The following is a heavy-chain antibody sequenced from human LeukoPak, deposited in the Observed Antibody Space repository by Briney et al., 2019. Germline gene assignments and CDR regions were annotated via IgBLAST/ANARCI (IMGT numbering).Heavy chain of an antibody. CDR3: ARVRGIPEAHYYYYMDV. Sequence: GGSLRLSCAASGFTVSSNYMSWVRQAPGKGLEWVSVIYSGGSTYYADPVKGRFTISRDNSKNTLYLQMNSLRAEDTAVYYCARVRGIPEAHYYYYMDVWGKGTTVTVSS. V-gene: IGHV3-53*01. J-gene: IGHJ6*03. CDR2: IYSGGST. D-gene: IGHD3-16*01. CDR1: GFTVSSNY.